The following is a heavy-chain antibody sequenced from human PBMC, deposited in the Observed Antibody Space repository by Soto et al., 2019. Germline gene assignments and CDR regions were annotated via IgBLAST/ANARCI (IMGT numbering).Heavy chain of an antibody. CDR1: GYSFHNFG. CDR2: ISGQIAKT. Sequence: QVQLLQSGPEVKKPGASVRVSCKTSGYSFHNFGIIWVRQAPGQGLEWMGWISGQIAKTNYAQKFQGRLSITTDTSTSTASMELSSLRSNNTVICYCARGPTSGSFSLTPGSWGQGTLVSVSA. D-gene: IGHD1-26*01. J-gene: IGHJ5*02. CDR3: ARGPTSGSFSLTPGS. V-gene: IGHV1-18*04.